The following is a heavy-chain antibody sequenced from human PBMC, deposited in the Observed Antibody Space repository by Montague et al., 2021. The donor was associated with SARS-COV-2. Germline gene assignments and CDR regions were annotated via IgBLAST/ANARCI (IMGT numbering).Heavy chain of an antibody. D-gene: IGHD4-17*01. CDR3: ARADYDGYHHFDY. CDR1: GGSVDSGSYF. J-gene: IGHJ4*02. Sequence: SETLSLTCIVSGGSVDSGSYFWSWIRQPAGKALEWIGHIYNSGRTNYNPSYKSRVTMSVDTSNNQFSLKLTSVTAADTAMYYCARADYDGYHHFDYWGQGTLVTVSS. V-gene: IGHV4-61*10. CDR2: IYNSGRT.